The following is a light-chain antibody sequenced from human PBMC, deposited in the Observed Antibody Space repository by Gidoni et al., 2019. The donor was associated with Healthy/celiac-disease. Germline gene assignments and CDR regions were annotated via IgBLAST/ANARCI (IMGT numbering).Light chain of an antibody. CDR3: QQRSNWPPLT. Sequence: EIVLTQSPATLSLSPGQRATLSCRASQRVRSYLAWYQQKPGQAPRLLIYDAANRATGSPARFSGSGSGTDFTLTISSLEPEDFAVYYCQQRSNWPPLTFGGGTKVEIK. CDR2: DAA. J-gene: IGKJ4*01. V-gene: IGKV3-11*01. CDR1: QRVRSY.